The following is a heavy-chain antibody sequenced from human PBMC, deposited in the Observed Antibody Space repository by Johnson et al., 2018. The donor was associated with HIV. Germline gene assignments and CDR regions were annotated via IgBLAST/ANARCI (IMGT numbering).Heavy chain of an antibody. V-gene: IGHV3-13*01. Sequence: VQLVESGGGLVQPGGSLRLSCAASGFTFSSYDMHWVRQATGNGLEWVSAIGTAGATYYPGSVKGRFTISRDNAKNSLYMQMNSLRAEDTAVYYCAREYEAFDIWGQGTMVTVSS. CDR3: AREYEAFDI. CDR2: IGTAGAT. CDR1: GFTFSSYD. J-gene: IGHJ3*02.